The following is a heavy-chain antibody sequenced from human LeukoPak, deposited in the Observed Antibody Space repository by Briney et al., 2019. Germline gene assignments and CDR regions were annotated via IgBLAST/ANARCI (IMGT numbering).Heavy chain of an antibody. V-gene: IGHV3-7*01. Sequence: PGGSLRLSCAASGFSFSQYWMSWVRQAPGKGLEWVASIKQDGNEKYYVDAVKGRFTISRDNAKNSLFLQMNSLRAEDTAVYYCARLYYDILTGYYNFDYWGQGTLVTVSS. CDR1: GFSFSQYW. CDR2: IKQDGNEK. CDR3: ARLYYDILTGYYNFDY. D-gene: IGHD3-9*01. J-gene: IGHJ4*02.